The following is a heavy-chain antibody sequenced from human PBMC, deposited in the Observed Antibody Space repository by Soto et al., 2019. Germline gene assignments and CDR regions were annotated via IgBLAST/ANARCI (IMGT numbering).Heavy chain of an antibody. V-gene: IGHV1-58*01. Sequence: QMQLVQSGPEVKKPGTSVKVSCKASGFTFTSSAVQWVRQARGQRLEWIGWIVVGSGNTNYAQKFQERVTITRDMSTSTAYMELSSLRSEDTTVYYCAAEVFGPPPGYCGQGTLVTVSS. CDR3: AAEVFGPPPGY. J-gene: IGHJ4*02. D-gene: IGHD3-10*01. CDR1: GFTFTSSA. CDR2: IVVGSGNT.